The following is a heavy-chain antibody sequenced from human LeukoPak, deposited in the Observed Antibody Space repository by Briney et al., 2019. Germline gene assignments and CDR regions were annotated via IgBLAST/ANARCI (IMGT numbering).Heavy chain of an antibody. CDR1: GFRFSTYS. CDR2: ISDSGRGT. J-gene: IGHJ3*02. CDR3: AMGSDTAMVGNAFDM. Sequence: QTGGSVRLSCAGSGFRFSTYSMSWVRQAPGKGLEWVSGISDSGRGTYYSNSVGGRFTISRDNSQNTLYLQLNSPRADDTAVYYCAMGSDTAMVGNAFDMWGQGTMVSVSS. V-gene: IGHV3-23*01. D-gene: IGHD5-18*01.